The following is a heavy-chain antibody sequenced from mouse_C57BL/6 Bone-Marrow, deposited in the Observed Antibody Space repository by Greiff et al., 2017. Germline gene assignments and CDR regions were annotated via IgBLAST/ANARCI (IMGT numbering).Heavy chain of an antibody. CDR2: INPNYGTT. J-gene: IGHJ1*03. CDR1: GYSFTDYN. V-gene: IGHV1-39*01. D-gene: IGHD1-1*01. CDR3: ARSSLRVVRGYFDV. Sequence: EVQLQLSGPELVKPGASVKISCKASGYSFTDYNMNWVKQSNGKSLEWIGVINPNYGTTSYNQKFKGKATLTVDKSSSTAYMQLNSLTSEDSAVYYCARSSLRVVRGYFDVWGTGTTVTVSS.